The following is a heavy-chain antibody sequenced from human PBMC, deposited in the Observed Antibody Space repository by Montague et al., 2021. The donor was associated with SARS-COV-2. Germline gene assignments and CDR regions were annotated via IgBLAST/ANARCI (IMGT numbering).Heavy chain of an antibody. CDR3: ARDVKSFSSCEGLDY. V-gene: IGHV4-39*02. CDR2: FFYSGST. Sequence: SETLSLTCGVSGSSISSNSYCWGWIRQPPGKGLEWIGSFFYSGSTYYNPSLKSRVTISVDTSKNQFSLNLSSVTAADTAVYFCARDVKSFSSCEGLDYWGQGTLVTVSS. CDR1: GSSISSNSYC. J-gene: IGHJ4*02. D-gene: IGHD6-19*01.